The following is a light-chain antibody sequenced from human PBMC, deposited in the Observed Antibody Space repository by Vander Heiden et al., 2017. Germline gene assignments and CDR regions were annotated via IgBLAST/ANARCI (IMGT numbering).Light chain of an antibody. CDR3: QQCSSSPRT. CDR1: QSVSSSY. Sequence: EVVLTHSPGTLSLSPGERATLSCRASQSVSSSYLSWYQQTPGQAPRLLIYGASSSATSIPNRFSGSGSGTDFTLTISRLEPEYFAVYYCQQCSSSPRTFGQGTKVEF. J-gene: IGKJ1*01. CDR2: GAS. V-gene: IGKV3-20*01.